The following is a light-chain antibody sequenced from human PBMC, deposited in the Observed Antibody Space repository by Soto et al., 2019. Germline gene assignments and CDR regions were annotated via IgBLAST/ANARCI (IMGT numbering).Light chain of an antibody. CDR1: SSDVGGYNY. CDR3: RLNAGSGYYV. V-gene: IGLV2-8*01. Sequence: QSALTQPPSASGSPGQSVTISCTGTSSDVGGYNYVSWYQQHPGKAPKLMIYEVSKRPSGVPDRFSGSKSGNTASLTVSGLQDEDAADYYCRLNAGSGYYVFGTGTKLTVL. CDR2: EVS. J-gene: IGLJ1*01.